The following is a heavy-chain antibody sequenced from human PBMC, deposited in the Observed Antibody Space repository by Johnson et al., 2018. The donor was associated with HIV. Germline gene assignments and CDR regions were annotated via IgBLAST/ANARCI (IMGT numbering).Heavy chain of an antibody. V-gene: IGHV3-33*08. CDR3: TTGDCSGGSCHAFDI. J-gene: IGHJ3*02. CDR2: IWYDGSNK. D-gene: IGHD2-15*01. CDR1: GFSFDDYA. Sequence: QVQLVESGGGLVKPGGSLRLSCAASGFSFDDYAMHWVRQVPGKGLEWVAVIWYDGSNKYYADSVKGRFTISRDNSKNTLYLQMNSLKSEDMAVYYCTTGDCSGGSCHAFDIWGQGTMVTVSS.